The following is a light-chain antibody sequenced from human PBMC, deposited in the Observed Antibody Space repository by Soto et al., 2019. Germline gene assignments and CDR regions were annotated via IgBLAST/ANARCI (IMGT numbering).Light chain of an antibody. CDR1: NSNIGAGYD. J-gene: IGLJ1*01. V-gene: IGLV1-40*01. Sequence: QSVLRHPPSASWAPGHRVTISCTGSNSNIGAGYDVHWYQQLPGTAPKLLIYGNSNRPSGVPDRFSGSKSGTSASLTITGLQAEDEADYHCQSYGDSLSGYVFGTGTKVTXL. CDR3: QSYGDSLSGYV. CDR2: GNS.